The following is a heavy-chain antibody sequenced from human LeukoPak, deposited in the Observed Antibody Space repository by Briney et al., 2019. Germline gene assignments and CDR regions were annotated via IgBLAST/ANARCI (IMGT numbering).Heavy chain of an antibody. D-gene: IGHD5-18*01. CDR2: VNDDGTT. V-gene: IGHV4-34*01. CDR1: GGSFSGFY. J-gene: IGHJ4*02. Sequence: SETLSLTCAVYGGSFSGFYWTWVRQSPGKGLLWIGEVNDDGTTNYNPSLKSRVTISVDTSKNQFSLKLSSVTAADTAVYYCAGDDTAMVYFDYWGQGTLVTVSS. CDR3: AGDDTAMVYFDY.